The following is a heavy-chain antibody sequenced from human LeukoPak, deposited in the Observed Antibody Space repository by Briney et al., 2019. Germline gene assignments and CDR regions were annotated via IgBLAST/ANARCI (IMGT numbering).Heavy chain of an antibody. CDR2: IKHDGSEE. D-gene: IGHD3-16*02. CDR1: GLSISGQW. V-gene: IGHV3-7*01. Sequence: GESLRLSCVASGLSISGQWMNWVRQAPGQGLEWVANIKHDGSEEYYVDSVKGRFTVSRDDGRNSVSLQMNSVRAEDTAVYYCGYTNNIYHWGQGTLVVVSS. CDR3: GYTNNIYH. J-gene: IGHJ4*02.